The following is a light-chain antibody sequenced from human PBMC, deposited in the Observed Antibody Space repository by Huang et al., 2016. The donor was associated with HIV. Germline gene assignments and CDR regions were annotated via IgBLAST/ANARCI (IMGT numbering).Light chain of an antibody. CDR1: QSVSSN. V-gene: IGKV3-15*01. J-gene: IGKJ2*01. CDR2: GAS. Sequence: EIVMTQSPATLSVPPGERVTLSCRASQSVSSNFAWYQQKPGQAPRLLIYGASTRATGVPVRFSGSGSGTEFTLTISSLQSEDFTLYYCQQYNNWPPTFGQGTKLEIK. CDR3: QQYNNWPPT.